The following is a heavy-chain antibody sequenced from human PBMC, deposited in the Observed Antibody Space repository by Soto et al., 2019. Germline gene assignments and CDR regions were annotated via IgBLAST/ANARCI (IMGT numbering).Heavy chain of an antibody. V-gene: IGHV4-59*08. D-gene: IGHD4-17*01. Sequence: QVQLQQSGPRLVKPSETLSLTCTVSSGPDRSHNWGWIRQPPGRGLEWIGYVYYTGDTAYNPSLRGRVTILADTSTNDISLTLNSVTAADTAVYYCVRQGIDYLHGLVDVW. CDR1: SGPDRSHN. CDR2: VYYTGDT. CDR3: VRQGIDYLHGLVDV. J-gene: IGHJ6*01.